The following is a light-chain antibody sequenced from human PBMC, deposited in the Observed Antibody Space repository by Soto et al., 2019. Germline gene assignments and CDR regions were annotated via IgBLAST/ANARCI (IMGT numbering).Light chain of an antibody. V-gene: IGLV2-14*01. CDR3: SSYTSSSTRV. Sequence: QSVLTQPASVSGSPGQSIAISCTGTSSDVGGYYSVSWYQQHPGKAPKLVIYDVSNQPSGVSNRFSGSKSGNTASLTISGLQAEDEADYYCSSYTSSSTRVFGGGTKLTVL. CDR1: SSDVGGYYS. CDR2: DVS. J-gene: IGLJ2*01.